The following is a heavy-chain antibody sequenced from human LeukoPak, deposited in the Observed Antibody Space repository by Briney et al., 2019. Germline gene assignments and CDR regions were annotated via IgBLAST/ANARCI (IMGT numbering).Heavy chain of an antibody. CDR1: GGSISSGDYY. J-gene: IGHJ4*02. Sequence: KPSETLSLTCTVSGGSISSGDYYWSWIRQPPGKGLEWIGYIYYSGSTNYNPSLKSRVTISVDTSKNQFSLKLTSVTAADTALYYCARSRGYFDYWGQGTLVTVSS. V-gene: IGHV4-61*08. CDR2: IYYSGST. CDR3: ARSRGYFDY. D-gene: IGHD6-13*01.